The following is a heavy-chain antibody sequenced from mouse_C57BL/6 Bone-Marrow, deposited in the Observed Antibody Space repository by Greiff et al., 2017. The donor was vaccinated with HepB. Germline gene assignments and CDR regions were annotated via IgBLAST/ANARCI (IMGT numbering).Heavy chain of an antibody. CDR1: GYTFTSYW. J-gene: IGHJ3*01. V-gene: IGHV1-69*01. Sequence: QVQLQQPGAELVMPGASVKLSCKASGYTFTSYWMHWVKQRPGQGLEWIGEIDPSDSYTNYNQKFKGKSTLTVDKSSSTAYMQLSSLTSEDSAVYYCASLWGNYLPWFAYWGQGTLVTVSA. D-gene: IGHD2-1*01. CDR2: IDPSDSYT. CDR3: ASLWGNYLPWFAY.